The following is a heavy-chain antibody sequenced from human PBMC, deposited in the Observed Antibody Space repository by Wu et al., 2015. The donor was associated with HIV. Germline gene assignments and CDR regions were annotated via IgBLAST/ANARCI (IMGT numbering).Heavy chain of an antibody. V-gene: IGHV1-18*01. CDR3: ARGSGALGGYSLSYALDI. Sequence: QLIQSGAEVKKPGASVKVSCKASGYTFTSYGISWVRLAPGQGLEWMGWISPHNGDTKYARGLQGRITMTTDTSTSTVYMEMRSLRSNDTAVYLCARGSGALGGYSLSYALDIWGQGTKVTVSS. J-gene: IGHJ3*02. D-gene: IGHD4-23*01. CDR2: ISPHNGDT. CDR1: GYTFTSYG.